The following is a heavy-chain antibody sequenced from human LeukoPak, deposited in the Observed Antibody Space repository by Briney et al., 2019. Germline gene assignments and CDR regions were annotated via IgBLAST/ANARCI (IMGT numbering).Heavy chain of an antibody. CDR2: ISYDGNTK. J-gene: IGHJ3*02. CDR3: ARDRSAVSGVAFDI. D-gene: IGHD2-8*01. V-gene: IGHV3-30-3*01. Sequence: GGSLRLSCAASGFTSSTYAMHWVRQAPGKGLEYVGVISYDGNTKFYADSVKGRFTISRDNSKNTLYLQMNSLRAEDTAVYYCARDRSAVSGVAFDIWGQGTMVTVSS. CDR1: GFTSSTYA.